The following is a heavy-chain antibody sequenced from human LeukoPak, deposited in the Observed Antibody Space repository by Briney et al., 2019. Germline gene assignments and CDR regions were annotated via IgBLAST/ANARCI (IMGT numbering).Heavy chain of an antibody. Sequence: GRSLRLSCVASGFTFSSYAMHWVRQAPGKGLEWVAVISYDGANEYSADSVKGRFTIPRDNSKNTLYLQMNSLRAEDTAVYYCARDYCSSSSCNGVFDYWGQGTLVTVSS. V-gene: IGHV3-30*04. J-gene: IGHJ4*02. CDR1: GFTFSSYA. CDR3: ARDYCSSSSCNGVFDY. D-gene: IGHD2-2*01. CDR2: ISYDGANE.